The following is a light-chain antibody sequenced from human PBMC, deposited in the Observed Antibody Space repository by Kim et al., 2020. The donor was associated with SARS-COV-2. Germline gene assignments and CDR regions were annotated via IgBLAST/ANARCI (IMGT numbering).Light chain of an antibody. CDR3: QVWDSSSDHRV. V-gene: IGLV3-21*04. CDR1: NIGSKR. CDR2: YDS. Sequence: GKTARITGGGNNIGSKRVHWFQQKPGRAPVLVIYYDSDRPAGIPERFSGSNSGNTATLTISRVEAGDEADYYCQVWDSSSDHRVFGGGTQLTVL. J-gene: IGLJ3*02.